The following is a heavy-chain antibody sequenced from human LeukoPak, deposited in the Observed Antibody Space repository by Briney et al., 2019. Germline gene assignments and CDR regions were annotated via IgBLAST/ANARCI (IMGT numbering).Heavy chain of an antibody. Sequence: SETLSLTCTVSGGSISSYYWSWIRQPPGKGLEWIGYIYYSGSTNYNPFLKSRVTISVDTSKNQFSLKLSSVTAADTAVYYCARADPRELSVWFDPWGQGTLVTVSS. J-gene: IGHJ5*02. V-gene: IGHV4-59*01. CDR1: GGSISSYY. D-gene: IGHD3-16*02. CDR2: IYYSGST. CDR3: ARADPRELSVWFDP.